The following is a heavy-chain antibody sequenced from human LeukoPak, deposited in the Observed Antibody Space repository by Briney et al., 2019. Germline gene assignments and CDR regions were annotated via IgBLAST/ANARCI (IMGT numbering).Heavy chain of an antibody. CDR1: GFTFSSYA. D-gene: IGHD7-27*01. Sequence: SGGSLRLSCAASGFTFSSYAMDWVRQAPGKGLEWVSAISDGGGTTYYADSVKGRFTVSRDNSKNTLFLQMNSLRAEDTAVYYCAKDGGLWVSAHWGDSWGRGTLVTVSS. J-gene: IGHJ4*02. CDR3: AKDGGLWVSAHWGDS. CDR2: ISDGGGTT. V-gene: IGHV3-23*01.